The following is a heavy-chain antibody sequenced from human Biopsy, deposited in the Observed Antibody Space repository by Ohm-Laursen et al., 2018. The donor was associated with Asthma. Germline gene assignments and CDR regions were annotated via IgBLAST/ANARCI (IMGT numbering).Heavy chain of an antibody. CDR1: GASINSGGYS. D-gene: IGHD2-21*01. CDR3: SRMNTLIQAANYYSYGMDV. Sequence: TLSLTCAVSGASINSGGYSWNWIRQPPREGPGFISYLFHSGATYFNPSLKSRVTISVDRSQRQFSLKVNSVTAADTAVYYCSRMNTLIQAANYYSYGMDVWGQGTTVTVSS. J-gene: IGHJ6*02. CDR2: LFHSGAT. V-gene: IGHV4-30-2*01.